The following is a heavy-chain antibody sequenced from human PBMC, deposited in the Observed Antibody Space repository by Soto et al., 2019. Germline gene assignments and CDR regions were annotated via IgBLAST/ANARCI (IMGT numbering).Heavy chain of an antibody. CDR3: ARRPPVRVLKFYFYYYMDV. V-gene: IGHV1-3*01. CDR2: INAGNGNT. CDR1: GYSFTTYA. Sequence: QVQLVQSGAEVKKPGASVKVSCKASGYSFTTYAMHWVRQAPGQRLEWMGWINAGNGNTKYSQKFQGRVSITKDTSATTAYMEVSSLRSEDTAVYYCARRPPVRVLKFYFYYYMDVWGKGTTVTVSS. D-gene: IGHD2-8*01. J-gene: IGHJ6*03.